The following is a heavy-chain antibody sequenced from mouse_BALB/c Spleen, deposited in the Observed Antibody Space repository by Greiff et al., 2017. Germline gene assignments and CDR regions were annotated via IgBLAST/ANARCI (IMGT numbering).Heavy chain of an antibody. Sequence: EVKLQESGPGLVKPSQSLSLTCTVTGYSITSDYAWNWIRQFPGNKLEWMGYISYSGRTSYNPSLKSRISITRDTSKNQFFLQLNSVTTEDTATYYCARSAYCSDYLDYWGQGTPLTVSS. CDR2: ISYSGRT. CDR1: GYSITSDYA. J-gene: IGHJ2*01. CDR3: ARSAYCSDYLDY. V-gene: IGHV3-2*02.